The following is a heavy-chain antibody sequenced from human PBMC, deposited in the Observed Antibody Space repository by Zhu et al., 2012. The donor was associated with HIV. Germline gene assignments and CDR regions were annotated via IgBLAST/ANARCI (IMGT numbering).Heavy chain of an antibody. CDR1: GYNFRDYS. J-gene: IGHJ1*01. V-gene: IGHV1-2*02. CDR3: TRPNIFXSGEGPGDLLAEYLSXAIT. D-gene: IGHD2-21*01. Sequence: QVQLVQSGAVIKTPGSSVKISCRASGYNFRDYSIHWVRLIPDKGFEWIGWIKPLWGAVSYARQLQGRVSMTRQLSQDPDDPDWGVAYMEFSGLTPATRPNIFXSGEGPGDLLAEYLSXAITWGQGTVVVVSS. CDR2: IKPLWGAV.